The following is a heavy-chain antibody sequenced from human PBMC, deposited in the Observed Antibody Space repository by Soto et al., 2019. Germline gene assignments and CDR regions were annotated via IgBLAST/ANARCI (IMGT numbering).Heavy chain of an antibody. CDR1: GFTFSDYY. J-gene: IGHJ4*02. CDR2: ISSSGSTI. D-gene: IGHD2-2*01. Sequence: PGGSLRLSCAASGFTFSDYYMSWIRQAPGKGLEWVSYISSSGSTIYYADSVKGRFTISRDNAKNSLYLQMNSLRAEDTAVYYCARPPTAGDIVLVPAATYYDYWGQGTLVTVSS. V-gene: IGHV3-11*01. CDR3: ARPPTAGDIVLVPAATYYDY.